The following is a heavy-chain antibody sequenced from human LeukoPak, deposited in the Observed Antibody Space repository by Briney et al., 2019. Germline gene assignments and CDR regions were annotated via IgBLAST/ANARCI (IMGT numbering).Heavy chain of an antibody. V-gene: IGHV3-30-3*01. CDR3: ARDPDYGGNTQDDFDY. D-gene: IGHD4-23*01. Sequence: PGGSLRLSCAASGFTFSSYAMHWVRQAPGKGLEWVAVISYDGSNKYYADSVKGRFTISRDNSKNTLYLQMNSLRAEDTAVYYCARDPDYGGNTQDDFDYWGQGTLVTVSS. CDR1: GFTFSSYA. J-gene: IGHJ4*02. CDR2: ISYDGSNK.